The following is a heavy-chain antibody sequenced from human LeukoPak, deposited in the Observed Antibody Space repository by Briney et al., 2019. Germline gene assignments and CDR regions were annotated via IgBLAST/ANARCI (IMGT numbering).Heavy chain of an antibody. CDR3: ARDQGSRWSFDY. J-gene: IGHJ4*02. CDR1: GGSISSYY. V-gene: IGHV4-4*08. Sequence: SETLSLTCTVSGGSISSYYWSWIRQPPGKGLEWIGYIYTSGSTNYNPSLKSRVTMSVDTSKNQFSLKLSSVTATDTAVYYCARDQGSRWSFDYWGQGTLVTVSS. D-gene: IGHD6-13*01. CDR2: IYTSGST.